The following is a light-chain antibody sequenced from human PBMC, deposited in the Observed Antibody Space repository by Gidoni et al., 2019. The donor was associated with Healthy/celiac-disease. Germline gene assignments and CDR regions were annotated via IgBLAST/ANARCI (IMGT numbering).Light chain of an antibody. J-gene: IGKJ1*01. CDR3: QQSYSTPWT. Sequence: IQMTQSPSSLSASVGDRVTITCRASQSISSYLNWYQQKPGKAPKLLIYAASSLQSGVTSRFSGSGSGTDFTLTISSLQPEDVATYYCQQSYSTPWTFGQGTKVEIK. CDR2: AAS. CDR1: QSISSY. V-gene: IGKV1-39*01.